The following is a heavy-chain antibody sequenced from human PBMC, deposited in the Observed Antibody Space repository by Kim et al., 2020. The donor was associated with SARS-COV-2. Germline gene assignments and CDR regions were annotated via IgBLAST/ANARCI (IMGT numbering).Heavy chain of an antibody. J-gene: IGHJ4*02. CDR3: AKGDRYYYGSAPGRYFDY. Sequence: KGRFTISRDNSKNTLYLQMNSLRAEDTAVYYCAKGDRYYYGSAPGRYFDYWGQGTLVTVSS. D-gene: IGHD3-10*01. V-gene: IGHV3-30*02.